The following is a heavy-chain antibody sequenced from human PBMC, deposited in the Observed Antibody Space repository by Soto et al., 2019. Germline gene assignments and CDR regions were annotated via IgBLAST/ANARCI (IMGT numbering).Heavy chain of an antibody. Sequence: QVQLVESGGGVVQPGRSQRLSCAASGFTFSSYAMYWVRQAPGKGLEWVAVISYDGNNKYYADSVKGRFTISRDNSKKTLYLQMNRLRAEDTAVYYCARAGCDGGSCYTLVGLRYGMDVWGQGTTVTVSS. CDR3: ARAGCDGGSCYTLVGLRYGMDV. CDR2: ISYDGNNK. V-gene: IGHV3-30-3*01. CDR1: GFTFSSYA. D-gene: IGHD2-15*01. J-gene: IGHJ6*02.